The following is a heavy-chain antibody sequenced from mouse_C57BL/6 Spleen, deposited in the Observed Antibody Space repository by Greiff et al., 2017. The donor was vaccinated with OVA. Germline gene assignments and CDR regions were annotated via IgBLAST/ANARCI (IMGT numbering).Heavy chain of an antibody. CDR3: TRGLGGNYYFDY. D-gene: IGHD2-1*01. Sequence: EVKLVESGEGLVKPGGSLKLSCAASGLTFSSYAMSWVRQTPEKRLEWVAYISSGGDYIYYADTVKGRFTISRDNARNTLYLQMSSLKSEDTAMYYCTRGLGGNYYFDYWGQGTTLAVSS. CDR2: ISSGGDYI. V-gene: IGHV5-9-1*02. J-gene: IGHJ2*01. CDR1: GLTFSSYA.